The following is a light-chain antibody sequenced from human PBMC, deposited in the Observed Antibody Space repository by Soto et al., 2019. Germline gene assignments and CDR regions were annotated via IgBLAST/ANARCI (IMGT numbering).Light chain of an antibody. CDR3: QQYYSYPLT. CDR2: ATS. J-gene: IGKJ4*01. Sequence: AIRMTQSPSSFSASTGDRVTITCRASQGISSYLAWYQQKPGKAPKLLIYATSTLQSRVPSRFSGSGSVTDFTLTISCLQSEDFATYYCQQYYSYPLTFGGGTKVEIK. CDR1: QGISSY. V-gene: IGKV1-8*01.